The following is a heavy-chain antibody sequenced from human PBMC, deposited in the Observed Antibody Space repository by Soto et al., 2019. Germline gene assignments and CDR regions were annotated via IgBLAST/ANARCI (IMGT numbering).Heavy chain of an antibody. CDR2: LYSDGRT. J-gene: IGHJ4*02. CDR3: ARGRGLYGQGCVAC. V-gene: IGHV3-53*02. Sequence: DVQLVETGGGLIQPGGSLRLSCAASGFIVSSSYMSWVRQAPGKGLEWVSVLYSDGRTYYADSVKGRFTISRDNSKNTLYLKMNSLSAEDTAVYYCARGRGLYGQGCVACWGQGTLVHVSS. D-gene: IGHD2-8*01. CDR1: GFIVSSSY.